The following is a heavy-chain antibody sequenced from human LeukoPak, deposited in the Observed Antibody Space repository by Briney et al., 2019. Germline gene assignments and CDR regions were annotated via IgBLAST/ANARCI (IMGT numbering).Heavy chain of an antibody. Sequence: GSLRLSCAASGFTFDDYGMSWVRQAPGKGLEWVSGINWNGGSTGYADSVKGRFTISRDNAKNSLYLQMNSLRAEDTALYYCARRTQSYCSGGSCYYMDVWGKGTTVTVSS. D-gene: IGHD2-15*01. V-gene: IGHV3-20*04. J-gene: IGHJ6*03. CDR2: INWNGGST. CDR3: ARRTQSYCSGGSCYYMDV. CDR1: GFTFDDYG.